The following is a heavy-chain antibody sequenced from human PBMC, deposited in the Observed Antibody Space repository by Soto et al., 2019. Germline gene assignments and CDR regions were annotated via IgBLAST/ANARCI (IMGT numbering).Heavy chain of an antibody. Sequence: DVQLVESGGGLVQPGGSLRLSCAASGFTFSSSWMHWVRQAPGKGLVWVSRINSDASTTNYADSVKGRFTISRDNAKNTLYLHMDSLTADDTAVYYCARGPTGWFGYDYWGQGTLVTVSS. J-gene: IGHJ4*02. CDR3: ARGPTGWFGYDY. V-gene: IGHV3-74*01. CDR2: INSDASTT. D-gene: IGHD3-10*01. CDR1: GFTFSSSW.